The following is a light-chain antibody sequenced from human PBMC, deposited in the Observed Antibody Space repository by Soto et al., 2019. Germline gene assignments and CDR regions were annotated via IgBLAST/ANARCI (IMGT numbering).Light chain of an antibody. CDR1: QRVYSN. J-gene: IGKJ5*01. CDR2: GAS. Sequence: DIVLTQSPATLSLSPGESATLSCRASQRVYSNLAWYQQRPGQAPRLLIYGASTRATGVPARFSGRGSGTEFTLTISSLQSEDFAVYYCQQYTNWPPNTFGQGTRLEI. V-gene: IGKV3-15*01. CDR3: QQYTNWPPNT.